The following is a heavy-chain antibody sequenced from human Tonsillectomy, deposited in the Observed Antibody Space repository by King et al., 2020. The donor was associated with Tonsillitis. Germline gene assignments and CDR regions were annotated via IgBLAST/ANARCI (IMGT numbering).Heavy chain of an antibody. CDR3: AKVRNLARALGYFGMDV. J-gene: IGHJ6*02. Sequence: VQLVESGGGSVQPGGSLRLSCAASGFTFSNFAMTWVRQAPGKGLEWVAGISGGGDSTHYADSVKGRFTISRDNSMNTLYLQMNGLRAEDTAVYYCAKVRNLARALGYFGMDVWGQGTTVAVSS. CDR2: ISGGGDST. CDR1: GFTFSNFA. V-gene: IGHV3-23*04. D-gene: IGHD5-12*01.